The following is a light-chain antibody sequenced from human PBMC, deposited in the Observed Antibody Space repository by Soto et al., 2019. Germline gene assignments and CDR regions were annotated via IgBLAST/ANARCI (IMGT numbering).Light chain of an antibody. J-gene: IGLJ3*02. CDR3: CSYAGSSTWV. Sequence: QSALTQPASVSGSPGQSITISSTGTSSDVGSYNLVSWYQQHPGKAPKLMIYEGSKRPSGVSNRFSGSKSGTTASLTISGLQAEDEADYYCCSYAGSSTWVFGGGTKLTVL. CDR2: EGS. CDR1: SSDVGSYNL. V-gene: IGLV2-23*01.